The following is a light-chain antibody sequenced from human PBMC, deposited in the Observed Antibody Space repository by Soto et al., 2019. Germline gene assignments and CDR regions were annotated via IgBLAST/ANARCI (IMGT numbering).Light chain of an antibody. J-gene: IGKJ1*01. V-gene: IGKV3-20*01. CDR1: QSISSRY. CDR3: QQYNSYSVT. CDR2: GAS. Sequence: GLTQYPGTLSLSPGERATLSCRASQSISSRYLAWYQQKPGQAPRLLIYGASSRATDIPDRFSGSGSGTEFTLTISSLQPDDFATYYCQQYNSYSVTYGQGTKVDI.